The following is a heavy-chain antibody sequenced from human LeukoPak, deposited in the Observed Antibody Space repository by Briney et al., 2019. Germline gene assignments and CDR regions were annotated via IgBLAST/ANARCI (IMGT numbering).Heavy chain of an antibody. CDR1: GGSISRGGYY. Sequence: SETLSHTCTVSGGSISRGGYYWSWIRQHPGKGLEWIGYIYYSGSTYYNPSLKSRVTISVDTSKNQFSLKLSSVTAADTAVYYCARSLVVVASPDWFDPWGQGTLVTVSS. J-gene: IGHJ5*02. V-gene: IGHV4-31*03. D-gene: IGHD2-15*01. CDR2: IYYSGST. CDR3: ARSLVVVASPDWFDP.